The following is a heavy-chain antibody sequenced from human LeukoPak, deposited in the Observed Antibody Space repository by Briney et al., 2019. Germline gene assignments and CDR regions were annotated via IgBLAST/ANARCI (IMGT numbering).Heavy chain of an antibody. J-gene: IGHJ4*02. CDR3: ASRSWDPYYFDY. D-gene: IGHD6-13*01. CDR2: IYTSGST. Sequence: SETLSLTCTVSGGSISSYYWSWIRQPAGKGMEWIGRIYTSGSTNYNASLKSRVTISVDTSKNQFSLKLSSVTAADTAVYYCASRSWDPYYFDYWGQGTLVTVSS. V-gene: IGHV4-4*07. CDR1: GGSISSYY.